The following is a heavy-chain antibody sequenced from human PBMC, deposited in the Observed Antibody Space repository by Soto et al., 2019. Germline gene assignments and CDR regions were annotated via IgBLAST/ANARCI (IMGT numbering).Heavy chain of an antibody. CDR1: AGSFSHYY. D-gene: IGHD6-25*01. J-gene: IGHJ3*02. CDR3: ARGGSSDWQVALDI. CDR2: IKHSGSS. Sequence: QVQQQPWGAGLLKPSETLSLTCAVNAGSFSHYYWNWIRQSPGKGLEWIGKIKHSGSSNYKPSLRSRVSISVDMSKNQDSLRLSSVTAADTAVYYCARGGSSDWQVALDIWGQGTMVTVSS. V-gene: IGHV4-34*01.